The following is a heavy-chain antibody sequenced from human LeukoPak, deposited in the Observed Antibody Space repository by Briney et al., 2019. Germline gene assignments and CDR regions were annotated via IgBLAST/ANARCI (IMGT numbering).Heavy chain of an antibody. CDR1: GYTFTSYG. Sequence: ASVKVSCKASGYTFTSYGISWVRQAPGQGLEWMGWISAYNGNTNYAQKLQGRVTMTTDTSTSTAYMELRSLRPDDTAVYYCAKRGNNLAHRYLDYWGQGTLVTVSS. D-gene: IGHD5-24*01. J-gene: IGHJ4*02. CDR2: ISAYNGNT. V-gene: IGHV1-18*01. CDR3: AKRGNNLAHRYLDY.